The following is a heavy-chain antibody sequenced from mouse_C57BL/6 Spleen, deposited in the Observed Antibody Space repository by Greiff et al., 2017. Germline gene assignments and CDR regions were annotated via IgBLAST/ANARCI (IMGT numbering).Heavy chain of an antibody. D-gene: IGHD2-4*01. J-gene: IGHJ3*01. Sequence: EVMLVESGGGLVKPGGSLKLSCAASGFTFSDYGMPWVRQAPEKGLEWVAYISSGSSPIYYAAPVKGRFTFSRDNAKNTLFLQRMSLRSEDTAMYYCARDYDYPVAYWGQGTLVTVSA. CDR1: GFTFSDYG. V-gene: IGHV5-17*01. CDR2: ISSGSSPI. CDR3: ARDYDYPVAY.